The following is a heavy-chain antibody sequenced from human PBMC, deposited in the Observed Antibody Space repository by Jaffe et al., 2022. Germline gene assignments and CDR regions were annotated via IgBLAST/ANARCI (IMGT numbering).Heavy chain of an antibody. D-gene: IGHD1-20*01. CDR1: GFTFSSYG. J-gene: IGHJ4*02. Sequence: QVQLVESGGGVVQPGRSLRLSCAASGFTFSSYGMHWVRQAPGKGLEWVAVISYDGSNKYYADSVKGRFTISRDNSKNTLYLQMNSLRAEDTAVYYCAKGTPHLALVYNWNDGDYFDYWGQGTLVTVSS. CDR3: AKGTPHLALVYNWNDGDYFDY. CDR2: ISYDGSNK. V-gene: IGHV3-30*18.